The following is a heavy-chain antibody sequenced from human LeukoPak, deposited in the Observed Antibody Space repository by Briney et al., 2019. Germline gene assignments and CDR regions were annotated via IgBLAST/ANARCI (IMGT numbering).Heavy chain of an antibody. CDR2: IYTSGST. Sequence: SETLSLTCTVSGGSISSSSYYWSWIRQPAGKGLEWIGRIYTSGSTNYNPSLKSRVTMSVDTSKNQFSLKLSSVTAADTAVYYCARVGSSGSPWGDYYYYMDVWGKGTTVTVSS. V-gene: IGHV4-61*02. J-gene: IGHJ6*03. D-gene: IGHD1-26*01. CDR1: GGSISSSSYY. CDR3: ARVGSSGSPWGDYYYYMDV.